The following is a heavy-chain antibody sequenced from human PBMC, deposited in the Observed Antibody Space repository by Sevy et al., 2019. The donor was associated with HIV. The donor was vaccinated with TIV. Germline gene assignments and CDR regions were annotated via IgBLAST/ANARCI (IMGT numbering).Heavy chain of an antibody. D-gene: IGHD1-7*01. J-gene: IGHJ4*02. CDR2: ISSSGSTI. CDR3: ARFGNWNYYFDY. CDR1: GFTFSSYE. Sequence: GGSLRLSCAASGFTFSSYEMNWVRQAPGKGLEWVSYISSSGSTIYYADSVKGRFTISRDNAKNSLSLQMNSLRAEDTAVYYCARFGNWNYYFDYWGQGTLVTVSS. V-gene: IGHV3-48*03.